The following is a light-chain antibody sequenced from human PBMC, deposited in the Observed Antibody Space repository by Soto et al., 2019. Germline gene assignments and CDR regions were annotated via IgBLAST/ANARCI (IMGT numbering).Light chain of an antibody. J-gene: IGKJ1*01. CDR2: GAS. CDR1: QSVSSSY. CDR3: QQCGSPPT. V-gene: IGKV3-20*01. Sequence: EIVLTQSPGTLSLSPGERATLSCRASQSVSSSYLAWYQQKPGQAPRLLIYGASSRATGIPDRFSGSGSGTDFTLTISRLEPEDFAVYYCQQCGSPPTFGQGTKVEIK.